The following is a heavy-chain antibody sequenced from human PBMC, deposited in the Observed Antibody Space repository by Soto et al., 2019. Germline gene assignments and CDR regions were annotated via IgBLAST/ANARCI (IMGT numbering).Heavy chain of an antibody. Sequence: EVQLVESGGGLVKPGESLRLSCTASGFIFSSYNMNWVRQAPGKGLEWVSSISSGSNYIYYIDSVKGRFTISRDNAKNSLYLQMNSLRAEDTALYYCVRDRVSGKDYWGQGTLVTVSS. V-gene: IGHV3-21*01. J-gene: IGHJ4*02. CDR1: GFIFSSYN. D-gene: IGHD3-10*01. CDR2: ISSGSNYI. CDR3: VRDRVSGKDY.